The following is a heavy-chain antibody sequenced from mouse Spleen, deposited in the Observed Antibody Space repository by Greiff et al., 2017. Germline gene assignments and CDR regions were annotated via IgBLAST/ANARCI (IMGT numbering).Heavy chain of an antibody. CDR1: GYTFTSYW. CDR3: AKKGGKVEESYFDV. V-gene: IGHV1-69*01. Sequence: VQLQQSGAELVMPGASVKLSCKASGYTFTSYWMHWVKQRPGQGLEWIGEIDPSDSYTNYNQKFKGKATLTVDKSSSTAYMQLSSLTSEDSAVYYCAKKGGKVEESYFDVWGTGTTVTVSS. D-gene: IGHD1-1*01. J-gene: IGHJ1*03. CDR2: IDPSDSYT.